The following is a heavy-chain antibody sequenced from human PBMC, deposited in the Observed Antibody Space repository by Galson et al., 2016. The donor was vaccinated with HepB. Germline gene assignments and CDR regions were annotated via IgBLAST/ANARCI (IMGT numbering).Heavy chain of an antibody. CDR1: GFSLSTSGVG. Sequence: PALVKPTQTLTLTCTFSGFSLSTSGVGVGWIRQPPGKALEWLALIYWDDDELYSPSLRSRLTITKDTSKSQVVLIMTKMDPVDTATYYCARMPVRTRVNTDYDLRFFDYWGQGTRVTVSS. V-gene: IGHV2-5*02. CDR2: IYWDDDE. J-gene: IGHJ4*02. CDR3: ARMPVRTRVNTDYDLRFFDY. D-gene: IGHD5-12*01.